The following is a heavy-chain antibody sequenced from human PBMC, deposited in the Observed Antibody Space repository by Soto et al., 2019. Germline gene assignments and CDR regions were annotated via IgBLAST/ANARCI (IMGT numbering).Heavy chain of an antibody. CDR2: IYWDDDK. CDR3: SKIVVAGITYYFDF. Sequence: SGPTLVNPTQTLTLTCTFSGFSLSTSGVGVGWIRQPPGKALEWLTFIYWDDDKRNSPFLKSRLTITKDTSKNQVVLTMTNMEPVDTETYYFSKIVVAGITYYFDFWGHRTLVTV. D-gene: IGHD2-15*01. J-gene: IGHJ4*01. CDR1: GFSLSTSGVG. V-gene: IGHV2-5*02.